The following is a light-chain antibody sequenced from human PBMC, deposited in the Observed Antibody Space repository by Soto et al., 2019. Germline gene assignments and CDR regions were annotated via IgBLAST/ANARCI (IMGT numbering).Light chain of an antibody. Sequence: DIQITQSPSSLSASVGDRVTISFRASQIISTYLNWYQQKPGTAPRLLIYRASSVKSGVPPRFSGSGSGRDFTLTISSLRPEDIATYFCQQSYSSPPWTFGQGTKVDIK. J-gene: IGKJ1*01. CDR3: QQSYSSPPWT. CDR2: RAS. V-gene: IGKV1-39*01. CDR1: QIISTY.